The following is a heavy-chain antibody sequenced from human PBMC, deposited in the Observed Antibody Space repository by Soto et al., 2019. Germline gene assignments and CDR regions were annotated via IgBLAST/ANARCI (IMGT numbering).Heavy chain of an antibody. CDR1: GGSISSSSYY. V-gene: IGHV4-39*01. CDR3: ARLDGMDV. J-gene: IGHJ6*02. Sequence: SETLSLTCTVSGGSISSSSYYWGWIRQPPGKGLEWIGSIYYSGSAYYNPSLKSRVTISVDTSKNQFSLKLSSVTAADTAVYYCARLDGMDVWGQGTTVTVSS. CDR2: IYYSGSA.